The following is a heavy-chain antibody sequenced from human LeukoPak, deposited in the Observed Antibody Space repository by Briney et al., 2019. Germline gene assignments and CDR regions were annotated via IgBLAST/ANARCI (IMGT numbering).Heavy chain of an antibody. Sequence: PSETLSLTCTVSGGSISSSIYYWGWIRQPPGKGLEWIGSIYYSGSAYYNPSLKSRVTISVDTSKNQFSLKLSSVTAADTAVYYCARLPSIAAADKKRGMDVWGQGTTVTVSS. V-gene: IGHV4-39*01. J-gene: IGHJ6*02. CDR1: GGSISSSIYY. D-gene: IGHD6-13*01. CDR2: IYYSGSA. CDR3: ARLPSIAAADKKRGMDV.